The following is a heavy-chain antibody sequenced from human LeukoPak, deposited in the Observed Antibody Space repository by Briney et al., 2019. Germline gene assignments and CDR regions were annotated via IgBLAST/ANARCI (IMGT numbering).Heavy chain of an antibody. J-gene: IGHJ4*02. V-gene: IGHV4-34*01. CDR3: ASVSYDSSGYYTGFDY. Sequence: PSETLSLTCAVYGGSFSGYYWSWIRRPPGKGLEWIGEINHSGSTNYNPSLKSRVTISVDTSKNQFSLKLSSVTAADTAVYYCASVSYDSSGYYTGFDYWGQGTLVTVSS. CDR2: INHSGST. D-gene: IGHD3-22*01. CDR1: GGSFSGYY.